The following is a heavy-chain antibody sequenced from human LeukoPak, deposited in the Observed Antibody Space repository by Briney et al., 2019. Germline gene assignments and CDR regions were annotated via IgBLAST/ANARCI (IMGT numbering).Heavy chain of an antibody. CDR2: ISWNSGNI. Sequence: PGGSLRLSCAASGFTFDDYAMHWVRQAPGKGLEWVSGISWNSGNIGYADSVKGRFTISRDNAKNSLYLQMNSLRAEDTALYYCAKDRITTVTTASAIDYWGQGTLVTVSS. J-gene: IGHJ4*02. D-gene: IGHD4-17*01. V-gene: IGHV3-9*01. CDR1: GFTFDDYA. CDR3: AKDRITTVTTASAIDY.